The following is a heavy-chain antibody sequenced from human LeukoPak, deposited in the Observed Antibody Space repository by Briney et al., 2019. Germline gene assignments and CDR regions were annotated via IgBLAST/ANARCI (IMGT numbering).Heavy chain of an antibody. V-gene: IGHV1-2*02. Sequence: ASVKVSCKASGYTFTGYYMHWVRQAPGQGLEWMGWINPNSGGTNYAQKFQGRVTMTRDTSISTAYMELSRLRSDDTAVYYCARDHSSSGQLFDYWGQGTLVTVSP. CDR1: GYTFTGYY. CDR3: ARDHSSSGQLFDY. J-gene: IGHJ4*02. CDR2: INPNSGGT. D-gene: IGHD6-13*01.